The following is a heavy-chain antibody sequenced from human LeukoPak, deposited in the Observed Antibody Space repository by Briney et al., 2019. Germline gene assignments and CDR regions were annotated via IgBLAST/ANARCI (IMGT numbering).Heavy chain of an antibody. J-gene: IGHJ4*02. CDR2: IYYSGST. D-gene: IGHD3-22*01. CDR1: GGSISSYY. V-gene: IGHV4-59*01. CDR3: AKAGGYSSGQGYYFDY. Sequence: SETLSLTCTVSGGSISSYYWSWIRRPPGKGLEWTGYIYYSGSTNYNPSLKSRVTISVDTSKNQFSLKLSSVTAADTAVYYCAKAGGYSSGQGYYFDYWGQGTLVTVSS.